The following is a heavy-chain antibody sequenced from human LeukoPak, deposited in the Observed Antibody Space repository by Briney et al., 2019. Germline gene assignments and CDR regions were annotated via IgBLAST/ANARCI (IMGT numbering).Heavy chain of an antibody. CDR3: AKDNGGSRSSPSLP. J-gene: IGHJ5*02. D-gene: IGHD6-6*01. CDR1: EFTSSNYG. Sequence: GGSLRLSCAASEFTSSNYGMHWVRQAPGKGLEWVAFIRYDGSINYYADSVKGRFTISRDNSKNTVFLQMNSLRAEDTAVYYCAKDNGGSRSSPSLPWGQGTLVTVSS. CDR2: IRYDGSIN. V-gene: IGHV3-30*02.